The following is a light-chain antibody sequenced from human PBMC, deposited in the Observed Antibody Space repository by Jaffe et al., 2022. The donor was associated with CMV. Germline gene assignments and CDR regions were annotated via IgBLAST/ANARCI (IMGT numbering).Light chain of an antibody. J-gene: IGKJ3*01. V-gene: IGKV3-20*01. CDR2: GAS. CDR1: QSLSSGY. Sequence: EIVLTQSPGTLSLSPGERATLSCRASQSLSSGYLAWYQQKPGQAPRLLIYGASSRATGIPDRFSGSGSGTDFTLTISRLEPEDFAVYYCQQYGRAAFTFGPGTKVDIK. CDR3: QQYGRAAFT.